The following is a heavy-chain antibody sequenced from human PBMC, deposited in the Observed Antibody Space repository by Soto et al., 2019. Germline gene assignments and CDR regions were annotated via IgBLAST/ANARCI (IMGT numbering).Heavy chain of an antibody. J-gene: IGHJ6*02. D-gene: IGHD2-15*01. CDR1: GYSFTIYW. V-gene: IGHV5-10-1*01. CDR3: ARPSHCSGGSCYAGGGMDV. Sequence: GASLKISCKGSGYSFTIYWISWVRQMPGKGLEWMGRIDPSDSYTNYSPSFQGHVTISADKSISTAYLQWSSLKASDTAMYYCARPSHCSGGSCYAGGGMDVWGQGTTVTV. CDR2: IDPSDSYT.